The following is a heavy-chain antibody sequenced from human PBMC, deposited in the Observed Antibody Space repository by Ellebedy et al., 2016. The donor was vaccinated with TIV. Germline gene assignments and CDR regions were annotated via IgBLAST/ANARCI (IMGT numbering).Heavy chain of an antibody. CDR3: TRATSGFDY. Sequence: PGGSLRLSCAASGFTFSSYWMHWVRQAPGKGLVWVSVIYSGGSTYYADSVKGRFTISRDNSKNTLYLQMNSLRAEDTALYYCTRATSGFDYWGQGTLVTVSS. V-gene: IGHV3-66*01. CDR2: IYSGGST. J-gene: IGHJ4*02. CDR1: GFTFSSYW. D-gene: IGHD5-24*01.